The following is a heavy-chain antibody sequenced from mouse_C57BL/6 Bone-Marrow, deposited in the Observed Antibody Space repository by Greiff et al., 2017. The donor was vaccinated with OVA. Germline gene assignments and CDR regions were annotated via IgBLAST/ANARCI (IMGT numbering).Heavy chain of an antibody. D-gene: IGHD1-1*01. V-gene: IGHV1-55*01. CDR2: IYPGSGST. J-gene: IGHJ2*01. CDR3: ASPSITTVVATRFDY. CDR1: GYTFTSYW. Sequence: VQLQQPGAELVKPGASVKMSCKASGYTFTSYWITWVKQRPGQGLEWIGDIYPGSGSTNYNEKFKSKATLTVDTSSSTAYMQLSSLTSEDSAVYDCASPSITTVVATRFDYWGQGTTRTVSS.